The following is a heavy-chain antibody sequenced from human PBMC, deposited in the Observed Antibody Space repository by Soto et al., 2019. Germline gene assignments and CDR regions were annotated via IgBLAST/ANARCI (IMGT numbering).Heavy chain of an antibody. CDR2: IIPIFGTA. V-gene: IGHV1-69*13. J-gene: IGHJ4*02. D-gene: IGHD3-22*01. Sequence: SVKVSCKACGGTFSSYAISWVRQAPGQGLEWMGGIIPIFGTANYAQKFQGRVTITADESTSTAYMELSSLRSEDTAVYYCARLSDYYDSSGPPGFDYWGQGTLVTVSS. CDR3: ARLSDYYDSSGPPGFDY. CDR1: GGTFSSYA.